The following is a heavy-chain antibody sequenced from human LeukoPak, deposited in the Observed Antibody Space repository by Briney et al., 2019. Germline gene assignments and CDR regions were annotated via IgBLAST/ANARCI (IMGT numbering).Heavy chain of an antibody. J-gene: IGHJ4*02. CDR1: GGSISSSSYY. D-gene: IGHD6-13*01. CDR2: IYYSGST. V-gene: IGHV4-39*01. CDR3: ARLAPPGIAAAAPSDY. Sequence: PSETLSLTCTVSGGSISSSSYYWGWIRQPSGKGLEWIGSIYYSGSTYYNPSLKSRVTISVDTSKNQFSLKLSSVTAADTAVYYCARLAPPGIAAAAPSDYWGQGTLVTVSS.